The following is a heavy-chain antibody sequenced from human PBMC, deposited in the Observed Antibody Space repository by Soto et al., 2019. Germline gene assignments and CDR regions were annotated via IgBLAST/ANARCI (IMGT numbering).Heavy chain of an antibody. V-gene: IGHV4-39*01. D-gene: IGHD4-17*01. J-gene: IGHJ4*02. CDR3: ARHYQEYGDYENFDS. CDR2: IYYTGGT. Sequence: QLQLQESGPGLVKPSATLSLTCTVSGGSISSSTYYWGWIRQPQAKGLEWIGTIYYTGGTYYNPSLKSRVTISVDTSKNQFSLKLSALTAADTAVYYCARHYQEYGDYENFDSWGQGALVTVSS. CDR1: GGSISSSTYY.